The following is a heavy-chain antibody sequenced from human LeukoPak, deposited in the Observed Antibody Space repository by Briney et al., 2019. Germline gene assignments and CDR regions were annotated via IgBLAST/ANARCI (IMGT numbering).Heavy chain of an antibody. V-gene: IGHV1-2*02. D-gene: IGHD2-2*01. Sequence: ASVKASCKASGYTFTGYYMHWVRQAPGQGLEWMGWINPNSGGTNYAQKFQGRVTMTRDTSISTAYMELSRLRSDDTAVYYRARSDCSSTSCYVGDDWFDPWGQGTLVTVSS. CDR2: INPNSGGT. CDR3: ARSDCSSTSCYVGDDWFDP. CDR1: GYTFTGYY. J-gene: IGHJ5*02.